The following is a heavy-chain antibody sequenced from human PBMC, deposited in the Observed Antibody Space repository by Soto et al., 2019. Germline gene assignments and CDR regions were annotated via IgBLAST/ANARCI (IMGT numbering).Heavy chain of an antibody. CDR1: GFTFSSYA. CDR3: AKDPTIFGVVIASYNWFDP. V-gene: IGHV3-23*01. J-gene: IGHJ5*02. CDR2: ISGSGGST. D-gene: IGHD3-3*01. Sequence: EVQLLESGGGLVQPGGSLRLSCAASGFTFSSYAMSWVRQAPGKGLEWVSAISGSGGSTYYADSVKGRFTISRDNSKKTLYLQMNSLRAEDTAVYYCAKDPTIFGVVIASYNWFDPWGQGTLVTVSS.